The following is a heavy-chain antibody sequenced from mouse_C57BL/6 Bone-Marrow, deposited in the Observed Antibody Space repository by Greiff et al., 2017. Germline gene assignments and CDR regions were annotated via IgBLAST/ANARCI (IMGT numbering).Heavy chain of an antibody. CDR3: AAGSQYYYAMDY. Sequence: EVQRVESGGGLVKPGGSLKLSCAASGFTFSDYGMHWVRQAPEKGLEWVAYISSGSSTIYYADTVKGRFTISRDNAKNTLFLQMTSLRSEDTAMYYCAAGSQYYYAMDYWGQGTSVTVSS. J-gene: IGHJ4*01. CDR1: GFTFSDYG. D-gene: IGHD1-1*01. CDR2: ISSGSSTI. V-gene: IGHV5-17*01.